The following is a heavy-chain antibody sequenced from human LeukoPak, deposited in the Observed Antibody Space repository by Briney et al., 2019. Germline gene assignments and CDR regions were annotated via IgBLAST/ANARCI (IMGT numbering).Heavy chain of an antibody. D-gene: IGHD3-3*01. CDR1: GFSFSSFA. Sequence: GGSLRLSCAASGFSFSSFAMSWVRQAPGKGLEWVSAISGSGGSTYYADSVKGRFTISRDNAKNSLYLQMNSLRAEDTAVYYCARGVYDFWSGYLNWFDPWGQGTLVTVSS. CDR2: ISGSGGST. J-gene: IGHJ5*02. V-gene: IGHV3-23*01. CDR3: ARGVYDFWSGYLNWFDP.